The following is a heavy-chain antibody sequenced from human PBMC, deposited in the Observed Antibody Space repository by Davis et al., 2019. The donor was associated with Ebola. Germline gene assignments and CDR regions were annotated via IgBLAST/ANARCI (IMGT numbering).Heavy chain of an antibody. V-gene: IGHV3-21*01. J-gene: IGHJ6*02. D-gene: IGHD3-16*01. Sequence: GESLKISCAASDFTFSTYTMSWIRQAPGKGLEWVSAISISSAFIYYADSVKGRFTVSRDNARNSLSLQMDGLRPDDTAVYYCARHYVYDYYMGLDVWGQGTTVTVSS. CDR2: ISISSAFI. CDR3: ARHYVYDYYMGLDV. CDR1: DFTFSTYT.